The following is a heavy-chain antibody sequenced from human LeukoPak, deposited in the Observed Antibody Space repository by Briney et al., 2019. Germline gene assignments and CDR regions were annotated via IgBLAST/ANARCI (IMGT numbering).Heavy chain of an antibody. J-gene: IGHJ4*02. CDR1: GGSISSYY. CDR3: AREGYTAMVFDY. Sequence: SETLSLTCTVSGGSISSYYWSWIRQPAGKGLEWVGRIYTSGSTNYNPSLKSRVTMSVDTSKNQFSLKLSSVTAADTAVYYCAREGYTAMVFDYWGQGTLVTVSS. CDR2: IYTSGST. D-gene: IGHD5-18*01. V-gene: IGHV4-4*07.